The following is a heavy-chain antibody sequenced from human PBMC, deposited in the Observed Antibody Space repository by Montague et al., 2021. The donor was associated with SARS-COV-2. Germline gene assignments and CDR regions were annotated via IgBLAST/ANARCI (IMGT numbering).Heavy chain of an antibody. CDR2: INHGGST. V-gene: IGHV4-34*01. J-gene: IGHJ2*01. D-gene: IGHD6-13*01. CDR1: GTSFSGYY. CDR3: ARGGVWGWQQLVRVYWYFDL. Sequence: SETLSLTCAVHGTSFSGYYWNWIRQPPGKGLEWIGEINHGGSTKYSPSLKSRLTISADTSKNQFSLKLTSVAAADTAVYYCARGGVWGWQQLVRVYWYFDLWGRGTLVTVSS.